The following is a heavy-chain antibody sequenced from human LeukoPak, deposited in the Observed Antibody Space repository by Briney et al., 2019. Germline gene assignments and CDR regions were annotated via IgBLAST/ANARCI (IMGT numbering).Heavy chain of an antibody. V-gene: IGHV1-2*02. CDR3: ARVDPGYGSGSYF. CDR2: INPNSGGT. J-gene: IGHJ4*02. D-gene: IGHD3-10*01. CDR1: GYTFTGYY. Sequence: ASVKVSCKASGYTFTGYYMHWVRQAPGQGLEWMGWINPNSGGTNYAQKFQGRVTMTRDTSTSTVYMELSSLRSEDTAVYYCARVDPGYGSGSYFWGQGTLVTVSS.